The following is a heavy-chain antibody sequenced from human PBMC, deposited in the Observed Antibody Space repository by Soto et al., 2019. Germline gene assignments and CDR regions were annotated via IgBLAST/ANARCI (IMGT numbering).Heavy chain of an antibody. J-gene: IGHJ4*02. CDR2: ISAYNGNT. D-gene: IGHD3-10*01. V-gene: IGHV1-18*01. Sequence: ASVKVSCKASGYTFTSYGISWVRQAPGQGLEWMGWISAYNGNTNYAPKLQGRVTMTTDTSRSTAYMGLRSLRSDDTAVYYCARTTITMVRGVHADNYFDYWGQGTLVTVSS. CDR3: ARTTITMVRGVHADNYFDY. CDR1: GYTFTSYG.